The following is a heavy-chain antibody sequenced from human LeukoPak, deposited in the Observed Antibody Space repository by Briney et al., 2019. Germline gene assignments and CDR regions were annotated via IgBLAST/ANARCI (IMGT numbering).Heavy chain of an antibody. CDR1: GLTFSGYA. J-gene: IGHJ4*02. V-gene: IGHV3-23*01. Sequence: GGSLRLSCAASGLTFSGYAMAWFRQAPGQGLEWVSSVNPGGDRTYYADSVKGRFSISRDNSKNTLFLQMNVLRVEDTGIYYCAKVRVLRGRYFDYWGQGTLVTVSS. CDR3: AKVRVLRGRYFDY. CDR2: VNPGGDRT.